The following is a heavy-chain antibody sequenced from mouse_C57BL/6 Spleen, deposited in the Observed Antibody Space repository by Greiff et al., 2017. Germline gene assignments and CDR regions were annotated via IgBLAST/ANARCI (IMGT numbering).Heavy chain of an antibody. J-gene: IGHJ3*01. CDR3: ARWAAYDGVAY. CDR1: GYAFSSSW. Sequence: QVQLQQSGPELVKPGASVKISCKASGYAFSSSWMNWVKQRPGKGLEWIGRIYPGDGDTNYNGKFKGKATLTADKSSSTAYMQLSSLTSEDSAVYFCARWAAYDGVAYWGQGTLVTVSA. CDR2: IYPGDGDT. D-gene: IGHD2-3*01. V-gene: IGHV1-82*01.